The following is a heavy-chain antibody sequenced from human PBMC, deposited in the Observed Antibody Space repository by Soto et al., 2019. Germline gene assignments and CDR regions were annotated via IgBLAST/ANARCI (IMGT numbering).Heavy chain of an antibody. D-gene: IGHD3-22*01. Sequence: PSETLSLTCTVSGGSISSYYWSWIRQPPGKGLEWIGYIYYSGSTNYNPSLKSRVTISVDTSKNQFSLKLSSVTAADTAVYYCARALERRGGAAYYYDSSGYYFDIWGQGTMVTVSS. CDR3: ARALERRGGAAYYYDSSGYYFDI. V-gene: IGHV4-59*01. CDR1: GGSISSYY. CDR2: IYYSGST. J-gene: IGHJ3*02.